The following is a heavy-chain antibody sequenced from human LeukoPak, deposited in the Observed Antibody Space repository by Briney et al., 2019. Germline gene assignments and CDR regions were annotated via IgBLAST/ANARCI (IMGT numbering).Heavy chain of an antibody. J-gene: IGHJ4*02. Sequence: GGSLRLSCAASGFTFSDYYMSWIRQAPGKGLEWVSYISSSGSTIYYAGSVKGRFTISRDNAKNSLYLQMSSLRAEDTAVYYCARERLGELSSRPFDYWGQGTLVTVSS. CDR1: GFTFSDYY. V-gene: IGHV3-11*01. D-gene: IGHD3-16*02. CDR2: ISSSGSTI. CDR3: ARERLGELSSRPFDY.